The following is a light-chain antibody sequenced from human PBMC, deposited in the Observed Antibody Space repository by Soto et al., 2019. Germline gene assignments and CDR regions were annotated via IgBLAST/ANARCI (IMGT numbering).Light chain of an antibody. CDR3: AAWNDSLNGWV. J-gene: IGLJ3*02. CDR2: SNN. CDR1: SSNIGSNT. Sequence: QSVLTQPPSVSGTPGQRVTISCSGSSSNIGSNTVNCYQQLPGTAPKLLIYSNNHRPSGVPDRFSGSKSGTSASLAISGLQSEDEADYYCAAWNDSLNGWVFGGGTKLTVL. V-gene: IGLV1-44*01.